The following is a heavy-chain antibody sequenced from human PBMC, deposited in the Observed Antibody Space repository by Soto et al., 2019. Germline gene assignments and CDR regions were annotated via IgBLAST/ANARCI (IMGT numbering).Heavy chain of an antibody. J-gene: IGHJ1*01. D-gene: IGHD2-15*01. V-gene: IGHV3-74*01. Sequence: GGSLRLSCAASGFTFSTYWMQWVRQVPGEGLVWVSSISENGGITVYADSVKGRFTISRDNAKNTLYLQMDGLRVEDTAIYYCARDCYSSGTHWGQGSLVTVSS. CDR1: GFTFSTYW. CDR2: ISENGGIT. CDR3: ARDCYSSGTH.